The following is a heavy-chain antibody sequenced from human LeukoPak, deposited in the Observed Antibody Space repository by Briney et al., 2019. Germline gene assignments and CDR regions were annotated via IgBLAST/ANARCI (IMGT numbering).Heavy chain of an antibody. CDR1: GFTFSTYS. J-gene: IGHJ4*02. CDR3: ARGTCSSTTCPLFVS. Sequence: GGSLRLSCAASGFTFSTYSMNWIRQAPGKGLEWVSSISSSSDYRFYADSVKGRFTISRDNAKNSLFLQMNSLRAEDTAVYYCARGTCSSTTCPLFVSWGQGTLVTVSS. V-gene: IGHV3-21*01. CDR2: ISSSSDYR. D-gene: IGHD2-2*01.